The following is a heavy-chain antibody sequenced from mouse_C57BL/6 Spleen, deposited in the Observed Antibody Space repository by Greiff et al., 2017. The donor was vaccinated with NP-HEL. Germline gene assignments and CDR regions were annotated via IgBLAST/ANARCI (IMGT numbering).Heavy chain of an antibody. J-gene: IGHJ4*01. V-gene: IGHV1-64*01. D-gene: IGHD2-5*01. CDR3: ARSGDYYSNSMDY. Sequence: QVHVKQPGAELVKPGASVKLSCKASGYTFTSYWMHWVKQRPGQGLEWIGMIHPNSGSTNYNEKFKSKATLTVDKSSSTAYMQLSSLTSEDSAVYYCARSGDYYSNSMDYWGQGTSVTVSS. CDR2: IHPNSGST. CDR1: GYTFTSYW.